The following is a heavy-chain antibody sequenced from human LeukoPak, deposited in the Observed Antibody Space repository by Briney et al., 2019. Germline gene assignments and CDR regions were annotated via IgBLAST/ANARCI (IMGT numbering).Heavy chain of an antibody. J-gene: IGHJ6*03. CDR1: GGSFSGYY. Sequence: SETLSLTCAVYGGSFSGYYWSWIRQPPGKGLEWIGEINHSGSTNYNPSLKSRVTISVDTSKNQFSLKLSSVTAADTAVYYCARGRGYYYYMDVWGKGTTVTVSS. CDR2: INHSGST. V-gene: IGHV4-34*01. CDR3: ARGRGYYYYMDV.